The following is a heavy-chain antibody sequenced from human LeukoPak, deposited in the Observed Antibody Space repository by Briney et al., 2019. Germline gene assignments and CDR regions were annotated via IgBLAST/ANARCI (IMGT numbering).Heavy chain of an antibody. CDR2: ISYDGSNK. J-gene: IGHJ6*03. D-gene: IGHD5-18*01. CDR3: ARDRRGILYYYYMDV. Sequence: GGSLRLSCAASGFTFSSYAMHWVRQAPGKGLEWVAVISYDGSNKYYADSVKGRFTISRDNSKNTLYLQVNSLRAEDTAVYYCARDRRGILYYYYMDVWGKGTTVTVSS. CDR1: GFTFSSYA. V-gene: IGHV3-30*03.